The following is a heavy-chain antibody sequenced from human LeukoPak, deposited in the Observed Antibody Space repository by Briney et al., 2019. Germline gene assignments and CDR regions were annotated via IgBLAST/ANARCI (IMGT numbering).Heavy chain of an antibody. CDR3: ARRLAVTATNPFDC. D-gene: IGHD2-21*02. CDR2: IYYSGST. CDR1: GVSISSSNSY. Sequence: SETLSHTCTASGVSISSSNSYWGWIRQPPGKGLEWIGSIYYSGSTYYNPSLKSRVTISVDTSKNQFSLKLSSVTAADTAVYYCARRLAVTATNPFDCWGQGTLVTVSS. J-gene: IGHJ4*02. V-gene: IGHV4-39*01.